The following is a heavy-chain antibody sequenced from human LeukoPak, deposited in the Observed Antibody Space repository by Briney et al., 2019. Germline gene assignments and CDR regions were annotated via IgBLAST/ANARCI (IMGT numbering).Heavy chain of an antibody. Sequence: GGSLRLSCAASGFTFSSYAMSWVRRAPGKGLEWVSAISGSGGSTYYADSVKGRFTISRDNSKNTLYLQMNSLRAEDTAVYYCARDECSGGSCYSFDYWGQGTLVTVSS. D-gene: IGHD2-15*01. CDR2: ISGSGGST. J-gene: IGHJ4*02. CDR1: GFTFSSYA. V-gene: IGHV3-23*01. CDR3: ARDECSGGSCYSFDY.